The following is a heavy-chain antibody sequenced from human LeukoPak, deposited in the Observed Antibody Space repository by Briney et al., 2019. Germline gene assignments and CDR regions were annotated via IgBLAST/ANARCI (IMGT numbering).Heavy chain of an antibody. J-gene: IGHJ4*02. V-gene: IGHV4-39*01. D-gene: IGHD3-22*01. Sequence: SETLSLTCSVSGGSISTTTYYWGWIRQPPGKGLEWIGTIYYSGSTYYNPSLKSRVTISVDTSKNQFSLKLSSVTAADTAVYYCARGYLYYYDSSGYFTFDYWGQGTLVTVSS. CDR1: GGSISTTTYY. CDR2: IYYSGST. CDR3: ARGYLYYYDSSGYFTFDY.